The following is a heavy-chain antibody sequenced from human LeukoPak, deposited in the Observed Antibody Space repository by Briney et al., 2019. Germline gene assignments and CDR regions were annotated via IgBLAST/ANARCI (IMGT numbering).Heavy chain of an antibody. J-gene: IGHJ4*02. CDR2: INPNSGGT. V-gene: IGHV1-2*02. CDR3: ALIGAVAGDY. CDR1: GYTFTSYD. D-gene: IGHD6-19*01. Sequence: ASVKVSCKASGYTFTSYDINWVRQATGQGLEWMGWINPNSGGTNYAQKFQGRVTMTRDTSISTAYMELSRLRSDDTAVYYCALIGAVAGDYWGQGTLVTVSS.